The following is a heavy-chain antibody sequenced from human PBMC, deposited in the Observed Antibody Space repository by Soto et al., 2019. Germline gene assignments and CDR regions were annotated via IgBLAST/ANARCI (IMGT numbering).Heavy chain of an antibody. CDR2: IYHSGST. Sequence: PSETLSLTCAVSGGSISSSNWWSWVRQPPGKGLEWIGEIYHSGSTNYNPSLKSRVTISVDKSKNQFSLKLSSVTAADTAVYYCASLSTMVRGVIYYYYYGMDVWGQGTTVTVSS. J-gene: IGHJ6*02. CDR1: GGSISSSNW. D-gene: IGHD3-10*01. CDR3: ASLSTMVRGVIYYYYYGMDV. V-gene: IGHV4-4*02.